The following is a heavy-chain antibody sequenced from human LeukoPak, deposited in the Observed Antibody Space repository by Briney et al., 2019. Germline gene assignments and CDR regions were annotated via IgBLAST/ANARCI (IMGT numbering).Heavy chain of an antibody. CDR3: ARVKPSGSLDY. D-gene: IGHD6-19*01. CDR1: GGSISSYY. J-gene: IGHJ4*02. CDR2: IYYSGST. V-gene: IGHV4-59*01. Sequence: SETLSLTCTVSGGSISSYYWSWIRQPPGKGLEWIGYIYYSGSTNYNPSLKSRVTISVDTSKNQFSLKLSSVTAADTAVYYCARVKPSGSLDYWGQGTLVTVSS.